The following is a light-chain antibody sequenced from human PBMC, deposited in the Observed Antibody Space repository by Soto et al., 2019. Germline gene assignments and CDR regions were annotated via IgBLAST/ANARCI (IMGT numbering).Light chain of an antibody. J-gene: IGLJ1*01. CDR3: AAWDDSLNGYV. CDR2: SNN. V-gene: IGLV1-44*01. CDR1: SSNVGSNT. Sequence: QSVLTQPPSASGTPGQRVTIFCSGSSSNVGSNTVNSYQQLPGTAPKLLIYSNNQRPSGVSDRFSGSKSGTSASLATSGLQSEDEADYYCAAWDDSLNGYVFGTGTRSPS.